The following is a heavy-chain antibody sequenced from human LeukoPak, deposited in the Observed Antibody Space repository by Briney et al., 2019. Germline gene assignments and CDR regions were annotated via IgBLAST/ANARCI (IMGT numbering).Heavy chain of an antibody. CDR2: LSGDGSDT. CDR3: TKGGHGDY. V-gene: IGHV3-23*01. J-gene: IGHJ4*02. CDR1: GFPFSTFP. Sequence: GGPLRLSCQASGFPFSTFPMSWVRQAPGKGLEWVSTLSGDGSDTYYADSVKGRFTISRDTSKNTLFLQMNSLRADDTAIYYCTKGGHGDYWGQGTMVTVSS. D-gene: IGHD2-21*02.